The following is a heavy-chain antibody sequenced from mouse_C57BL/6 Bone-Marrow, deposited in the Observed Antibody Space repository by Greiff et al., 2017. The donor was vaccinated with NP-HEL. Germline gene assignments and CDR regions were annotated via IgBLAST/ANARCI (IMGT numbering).Heavy chain of an antibody. CDR1: GFNIKDYY. J-gene: IGHJ2*01. V-gene: IGHV14-2*01. CDR3: AGRPSLSYSGSSYEGGYFDY. Sequence: EVKLVESGAELVKPGASVKLSCTASGFNIKDYYMHWVKQRTEQGLEWIGRIDPEDGETKYASKFQGKATITADTSTNTAYLQLRSLPSQDTAVYYCAGRPSLSYSGSSYEGGYFDYWGQGTTLTVSS. D-gene: IGHD1-1*01. CDR2: IDPEDGET.